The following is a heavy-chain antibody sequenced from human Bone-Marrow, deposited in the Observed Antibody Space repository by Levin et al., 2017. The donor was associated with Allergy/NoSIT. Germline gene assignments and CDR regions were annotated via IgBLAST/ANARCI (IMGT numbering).Heavy chain of an antibody. D-gene: IGHD3-22*01. CDR3: ARGRGGYYFDSSGYYFNALDM. V-gene: IGHV3-13*01. CDR2: IGTAGDT. Sequence: LAGGSLRLSCSVSGFTFSTYDMHWVRQATGKSLEWVSAIGTAGDTYYSDSVKGRFTISRENARNSLHLQVNSLRAGDTAVYYCARGRGGYYFDSSGYYFNALDMWGQGTMVTVSS. CDR1: GFTFSTYD. J-gene: IGHJ3*02.